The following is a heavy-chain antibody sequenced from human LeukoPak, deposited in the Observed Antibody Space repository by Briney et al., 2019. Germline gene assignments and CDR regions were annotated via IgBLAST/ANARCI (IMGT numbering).Heavy chain of an antibody. CDR3: ARDLALSNYGEH. D-gene: IGHD4-17*01. CDR1: GFTVSSNY. J-gene: IGHJ1*01. Sequence: SGGSLRLSCAASGFTVSSNYMSWVRQAPGKGLEWVSVIYSGGSTYYADSVKGRFTISRDNSKNTLYLQMNSLRAEDTAVYYCARDLALSNYGEHWGQGTLVTVSS. CDR2: IYSGGST. V-gene: IGHV3-66*01.